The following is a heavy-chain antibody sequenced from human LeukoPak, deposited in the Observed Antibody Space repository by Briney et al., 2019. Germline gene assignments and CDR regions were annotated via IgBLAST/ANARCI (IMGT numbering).Heavy chain of an antibody. D-gene: IGHD3-10*01. CDR1: GFTVSSNY. V-gene: IGHV3-66*01. CDR3: AREPPMVRGVINGYFDY. CDR2: IYSGGSA. Sequence: GGSLRLSCAASGFTVSSNYMSWVRQAPGKGLEWVSVIYSGGSAYYADSVKGRFTISRGNSKNTLYLQMNSLRAEDTAVYYCAREPPMVRGVINGYFDYWGQGTLVTVSS. J-gene: IGHJ4*02.